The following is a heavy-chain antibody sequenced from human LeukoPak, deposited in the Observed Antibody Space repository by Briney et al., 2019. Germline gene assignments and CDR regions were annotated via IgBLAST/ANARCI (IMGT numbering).Heavy chain of an antibody. D-gene: IGHD6-19*01. Sequence: PSETLSLTCTVSGGSISSSSYYWGWIRQPPGKGLEWIGSIYYSGSTYYNPSLKSRVTISVDTSKNQFSLKLSSVTAADTAVYYCARHFVAVAPFFDYWGQGTLVTVPS. V-gene: IGHV4-39*01. CDR2: IYYSGST. CDR1: GGSISSSSYY. J-gene: IGHJ4*02. CDR3: ARHFVAVAPFFDY.